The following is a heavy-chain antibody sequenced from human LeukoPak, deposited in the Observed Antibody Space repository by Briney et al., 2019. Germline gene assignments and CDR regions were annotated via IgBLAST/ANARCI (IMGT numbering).Heavy chain of an antibody. Sequence: GGSLRLSCAASGFSFSSYAMSWVRQAPGKGLEWVSAIRGSGGSTYYADSVKGRFTISRDNSKNTLYLQMNSLRAEDTAVYYCAKALDYYDSSGYYLGYFDYWGQGTLVTVSS. J-gene: IGHJ4*02. V-gene: IGHV3-23*01. D-gene: IGHD3-22*01. CDR2: IRGSGGST. CDR1: GFSFSSYA. CDR3: AKALDYYDSSGYYLGYFDY.